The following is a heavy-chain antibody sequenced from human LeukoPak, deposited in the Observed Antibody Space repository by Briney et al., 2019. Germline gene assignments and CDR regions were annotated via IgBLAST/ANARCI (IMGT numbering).Heavy chain of an antibody. V-gene: IGHV1-2*02. CDR1: GYTFTGYH. D-gene: IGHD3-10*01. Sequence: ASVKVSCKASGYTFTGYHIHWVRQAPGQGLEWMGWINPNTGGTNYAQKFQGRVTMTRNTSISTAYMELSSLRSEDTAVYCCARGLRSGGLLWFREFMPPGIGHNYYYYYMDVWGKGTTVTVSS. CDR3: ARGLRSGGLLWFREFMPPGIGHNYYYYYMDV. CDR2: INPNTGGT. J-gene: IGHJ6*03.